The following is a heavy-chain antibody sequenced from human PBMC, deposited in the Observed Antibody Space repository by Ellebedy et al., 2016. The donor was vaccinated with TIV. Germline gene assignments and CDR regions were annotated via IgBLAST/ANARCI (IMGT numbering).Heavy chain of an antibody. CDR3: AKWEDQLLIRFDP. J-gene: IGHJ5*02. D-gene: IGHD1-26*01. Sequence: GESLKISCAASGFTFSSYAMSWVRQAPGKGLEWVAAISNADGSNKYYVESVKGRFTISRDNSKNTLYLQMNSLRPEDTAVYYCAKWEDQLLIRFDPWGQGTLVTVSS. CDR2: ISNADGSNK. V-gene: IGHV3-30*18. CDR1: GFTFSSYA.